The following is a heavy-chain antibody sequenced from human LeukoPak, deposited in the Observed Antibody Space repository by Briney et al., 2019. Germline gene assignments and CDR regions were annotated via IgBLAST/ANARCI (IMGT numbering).Heavy chain of an antibody. Sequence: PGGSLRLSCAASGFTFSSYEMNWVRQAPGKGLEWVSYISSSGSTIYYADSVKGRFTISRDNAKNSLYLQMNSLRAEDTAVYYCARDTPRWGVLTTAPGYFDLWGRGTLVTVSS. CDR1: GFTFSSYE. V-gene: IGHV3-48*03. CDR2: ISSSGSTI. CDR3: ARDTPRWGVLTTAPGYFDL. J-gene: IGHJ2*01. D-gene: IGHD4-11*01.